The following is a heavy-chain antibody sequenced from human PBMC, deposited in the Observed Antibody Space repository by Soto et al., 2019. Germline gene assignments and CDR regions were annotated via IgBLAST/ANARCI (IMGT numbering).Heavy chain of an antibody. Sequence: GGSLRLSCAASGFTFSSYNMNWVRQAPGKGLEWVSYISSSSSTIYYADSVKGRFTISRDNAKKSLYLQLNSLRAEDTAVYYCARPGVPSDFYYYMDVWGKGTTVTVSS. D-gene: IGHD7-27*01. CDR1: GFTFSSYN. CDR3: ARPGVPSDFYYYMDV. J-gene: IGHJ6*03. V-gene: IGHV3-48*01. CDR2: ISSSSSTI.